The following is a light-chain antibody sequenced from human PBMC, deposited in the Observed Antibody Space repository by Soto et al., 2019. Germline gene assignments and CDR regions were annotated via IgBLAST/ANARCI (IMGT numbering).Light chain of an antibody. CDR2: DVT. CDR3: NSYTSTSTRV. CDR1: SSDIGGFNF. V-gene: IGLV2-14*01. J-gene: IGLJ1*01. Sequence: QSVLTQPASVSGSPGQSITISCTGTSSDIGGFNFVSWYQQHPGKAPKLMIYDVTNRPSGVSNRFSGSKSGNTASLTISGLQADDEADYYCNSYTSTSTRVFGTGTKLTVL.